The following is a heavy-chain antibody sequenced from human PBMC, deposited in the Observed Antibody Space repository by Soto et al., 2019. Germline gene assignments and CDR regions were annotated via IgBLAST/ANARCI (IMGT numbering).Heavy chain of an antibody. J-gene: IGHJ4*02. CDR1: GGSISSGGYS. CDR3: ASSRGSPVPLDY. CDR2: IYHSGST. D-gene: IGHD5-12*01. Sequence: QLQLQESGSGLVKPSQTLSLTCAVSGGSISSGGYSWSWIRQPPGKGLEWIGYIYHSGSTYYNPSLKSRVTISVDRSKNQFSLKLSSVTAADTAVYYFASSRGSPVPLDYWGQGTLVTVSS. V-gene: IGHV4-30-2*01.